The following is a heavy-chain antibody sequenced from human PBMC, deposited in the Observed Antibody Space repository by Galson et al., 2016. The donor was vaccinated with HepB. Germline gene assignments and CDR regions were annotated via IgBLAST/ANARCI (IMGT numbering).Heavy chain of an antibody. V-gene: IGHV5-51*01. CDR2: IYPGDSDT. CDR1: GYSFTSYW. CDR3: ARRRDTASSARYFDY. Sequence: QSGAEVKKPGESLQISCEGSGYSFTSYWIGWVRQMPGKGLEWMGTIYPGDSDTRYSPSFQGQVTISVDKSISTAYLQWSSLKASDTAMYFCARRRDTASSARYFDYWAQGTLVTVSS. D-gene: IGHD1-26*01. J-gene: IGHJ4*02.